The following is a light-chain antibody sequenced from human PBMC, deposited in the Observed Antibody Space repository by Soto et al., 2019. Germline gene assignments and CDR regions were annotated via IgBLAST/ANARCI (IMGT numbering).Light chain of an antibody. J-gene: IGKJ3*01. CDR1: QSVSSSY. CDR2: GAS. V-gene: IGKV3-20*01. Sequence: EIVLTQSPGTLSLSPGERATLSCRASQSVSSSYLAWYQQKPGQTPRLLFYGASSSATGIPDRFSGSGSGTDFTLTISRLEPEDFAVYYCQQYSSSPVTFGPGTKVDIK. CDR3: QQYSSSPVT.